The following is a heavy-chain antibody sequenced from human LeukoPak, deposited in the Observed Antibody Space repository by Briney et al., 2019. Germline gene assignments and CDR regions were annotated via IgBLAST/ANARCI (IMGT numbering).Heavy chain of an antibody. Sequence: QSGGSLRLSCAASGFTFSSYEMNWVRQAPGKGLEWVSYISSSGSTIYYADSVKGRFTISRDNAKNSLYLQMNSPRAEDTAVYYCAGIVGATTGTAFDYWGQGTLVTVSS. J-gene: IGHJ4*02. V-gene: IGHV3-48*03. CDR1: GFTFSSYE. D-gene: IGHD1-26*01. CDR3: AGIVGATTGTAFDY. CDR2: ISSSGSTI.